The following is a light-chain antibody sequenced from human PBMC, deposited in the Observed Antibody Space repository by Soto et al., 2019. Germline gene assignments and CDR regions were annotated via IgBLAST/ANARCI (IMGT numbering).Light chain of an antibody. J-gene: IGKJ1*01. CDR1: QDIRND. CDR3: LQDYNYPWT. CDR2: AAS. V-gene: IGKV1-6*01. Sequence: AIQMTQSPSSLSASVGDRVTITYRASQDIRNDLGWYQQKPGKAPKLLIYAASSLQSGVPPRFSGSGSGTDFTLTISSLQPEDFATYHCLQDYNYPWTFGQGTKVEVK.